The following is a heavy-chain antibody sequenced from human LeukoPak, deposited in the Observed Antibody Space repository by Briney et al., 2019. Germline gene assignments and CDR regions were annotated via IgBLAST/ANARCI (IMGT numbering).Heavy chain of an antibody. V-gene: IGHV4-38-2*01. CDR2: IYHSGST. D-gene: IGHD3-10*01. CDR1: GYSISSGYY. CDR3: ATSSLWPYAFDI. Sequence: SETLSLTCAVSGYSISSGYYWGWIRQPPGKGLEWIGSIYHSGSTYYNPSLKCRVTISVDTSKNQFSLKLSSVTAADTAVYYCATSSLWPYAFDIWGQGTMVTVSS. J-gene: IGHJ3*02.